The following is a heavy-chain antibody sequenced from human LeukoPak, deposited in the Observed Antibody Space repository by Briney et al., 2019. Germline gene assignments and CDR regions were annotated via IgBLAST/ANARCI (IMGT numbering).Heavy chain of an antibody. CDR2: IYYSGST. Sequence: SETLSLTCTVSGYSISSGYYWGWIRQPPGKGLEWIGYIYYSGSTNYNPSLKSRVTISVDTSKNQFSLKLSSVTAADTAVYYCARASYDFWSGYHLGNWFDPWGQGTLVTVSS. CDR3: ARASYDFWSGYHLGNWFDP. J-gene: IGHJ5*02. D-gene: IGHD3-3*01. V-gene: IGHV4-61*01. CDR1: GYSISSGYY.